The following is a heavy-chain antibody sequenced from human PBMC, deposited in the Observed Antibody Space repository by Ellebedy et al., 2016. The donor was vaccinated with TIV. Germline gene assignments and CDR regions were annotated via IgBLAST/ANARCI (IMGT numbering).Heavy chain of an antibody. D-gene: IGHD3-10*01. V-gene: IGHV1-8*01. CDR2: MNLNSGNT. Sequence: ASVKVSCKASGYSFTSYDINWVRQATGQGLEWMGWMNLNSGNTGYAQKFQGRVTTTRNTSISTVHMELSSLRSEDTAVYYCARAFFDPYGSGTIDSWGQGTRVTVSS. CDR1: GYSFTSYD. CDR3: ARAFFDPYGSGTIDS. J-gene: IGHJ4*02.